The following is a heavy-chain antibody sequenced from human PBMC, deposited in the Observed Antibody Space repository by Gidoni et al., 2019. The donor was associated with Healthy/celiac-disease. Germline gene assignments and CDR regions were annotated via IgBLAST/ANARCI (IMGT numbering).Heavy chain of an antibody. D-gene: IGHD1-26*01. CDR3: APWRDAGGSVPFDY. CDR1: GCTFSSYA. V-gene: IGHV3-23*01. CDR2: SSGSGGST. Sequence: EVQLLESGGGLVQPGGSLRLSCAASGCTFSSYAMSWVRQAPGKGLEWVSASSGSGGSTYYADSVKGRFTISRDNSKNTLYLQMNSLRAEDTAVYYCAPWRDAGGSVPFDYWGQGTLVTVSS. J-gene: IGHJ4*02.